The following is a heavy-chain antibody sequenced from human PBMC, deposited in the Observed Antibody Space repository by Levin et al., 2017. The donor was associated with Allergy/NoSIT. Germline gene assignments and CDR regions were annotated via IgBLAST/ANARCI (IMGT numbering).Heavy chain of an antibody. CDR1: GYTFTSYG. CDR2: ISAYNGNT. D-gene: IGHD6-19*01. V-gene: IGHV1-18*01. J-gene: IGHJ6*02. Sequence: ASVKVSCKASGYTFTSYGISWVRQAPGQGLEWMGWISAYNGNTNYAQKLQGRVTMTTDTSTSTAYMELRSLRSDDTAVYYCARGSSGWYYLGYYDYGMDVWGQGTTVTVSS. CDR3: ARGSSGWYYLGYYDYGMDV.